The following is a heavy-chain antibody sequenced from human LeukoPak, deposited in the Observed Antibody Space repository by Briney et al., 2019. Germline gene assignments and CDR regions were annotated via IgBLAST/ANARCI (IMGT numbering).Heavy chain of an antibody. J-gene: IGHJ4*02. V-gene: IGHV3-30-3*01. D-gene: IGHD3-3*01. CDR3: AKDIIGILNYDFWSGYFLPRSEGDEY. CDR1: GFTFSSYA. CDR2: ISYDGSNK. Sequence: PGGSLRLSCAASGFTFSSYAMHWVRQAPGKGLEWVAVISYDGSNKYYADSVKGRFTISRDNSKNTLYLQMNSLRAEDTAVYYCAKDIIGILNYDFWSGYFLPRSEGDEYWGQGTLVTVSS.